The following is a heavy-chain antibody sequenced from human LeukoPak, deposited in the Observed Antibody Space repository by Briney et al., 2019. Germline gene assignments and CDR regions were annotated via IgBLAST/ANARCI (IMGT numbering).Heavy chain of an antibody. Sequence: PSETLSLTCAVYGGSFRGHYWTWIRQPPGKGLEWIGEIDHTGRSTYNPSLTSRVTISKDSSKNQFSLSLGSVIAADTAVYFCARGENSGSYFSYFDSWAQGTPVTVSS. V-gene: IGHV4-34*01. D-gene: IGHD3-10*01. J-gene: IGHJ5*01. CDR1: GGSFRGHY. CDR3: ARGENSGSYFSYFDS. CDR2: IDHTGRS.